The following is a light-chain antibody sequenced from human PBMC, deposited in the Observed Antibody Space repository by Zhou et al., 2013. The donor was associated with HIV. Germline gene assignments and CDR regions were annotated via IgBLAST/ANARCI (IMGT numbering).Light chain of an antibody. CDR3: QQAVSFPLT. CDR1: QSIVNW. CDR2: EAS. Sequence: DIQMTQSPSTLSASKGDRVTITCRASQSIVNWLAWYQQKPGRAPKLLIYEASSLQSGVPARFSGSGSGTEYTLTIKGLQPEDFATYYCQQAVSFPLTFGAGTKVDLK. V-gene: IGKV1-5*03. J-gene: IGKJ4*01.